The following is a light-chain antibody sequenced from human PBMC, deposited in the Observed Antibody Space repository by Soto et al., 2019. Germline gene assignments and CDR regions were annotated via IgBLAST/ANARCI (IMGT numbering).Light chain of an antibody. V-gene: IGKV1-27*01. CDR1: RDISNY. CDR2: GVS. Sequence: DIPVTQSPSSLSASLGDRVSITCRASRDISNYLAWYQQKPGQVPRLLISGVSTLHSGVPSRFSGSGSGTDFTRTITSLQPEDIATDFCQKYDTAPLTFGGGTKVEI. J-gene: IGKJ4*01. CDR3: QKYDTAPLT.